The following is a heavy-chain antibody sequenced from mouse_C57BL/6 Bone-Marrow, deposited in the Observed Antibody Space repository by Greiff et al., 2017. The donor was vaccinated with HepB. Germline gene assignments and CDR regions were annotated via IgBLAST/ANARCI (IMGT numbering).Heavy chain of an antibody. Sequence: EVQLKESGGDLVKPGGSLKLSCAASGFTFSSYGMSWVRQTPDKRLEWVATISSGGSYTYYPDSVKGRFTISRDNAKNTLYLQMSSLKSEDTAMYYCASPKAFAYWGQGTLVTVSA. CDR1: GFTFSSYG. V-gene: IGHV5-6*01. CDR2: ISSGGSYT. CDR3: ASPKAFAY. J-gene: IGHJ3*01.